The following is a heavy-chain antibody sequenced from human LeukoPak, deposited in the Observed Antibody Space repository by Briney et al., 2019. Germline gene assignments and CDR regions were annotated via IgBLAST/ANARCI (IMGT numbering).Heavy chain of an antibody. V-gene: IGHV3-48*04. D-gene: IGHD1-26*01. Sequence: GGPLRLSCAASGFTFSSYSMTWVRQAPGKGLEWVSFISSSSSTIYYADSVKGRFTISRDNAKNSLYLQMNSLRAEDTAVYYCARDRGGSYSAIDYWGQGTLVTVSS. CDR1: GFTFSSYS. J-gene: IGHJ4*02. CDR3: ARDRGGSYSAIDY. CDR2: ISSSSSTI.